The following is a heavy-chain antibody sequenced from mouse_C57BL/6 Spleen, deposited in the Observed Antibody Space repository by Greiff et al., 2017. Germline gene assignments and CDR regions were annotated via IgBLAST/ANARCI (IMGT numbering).Heavy chain of an antibody. CDR3: ARPDLLGYFDV. V-gene: IGHV5-17*01. J-gene: IGHJ1*03. CDR2: ISSGSSTI. CDR1: GFTFSDYG. D-gene: IGHD2-1*01. Sequence: EVNLVESGGGLVKPGGSLKLSCAASGFTFSDYGMHWVRQAPEKGLEWVAYISSGSSTIYYADTVKGRFTISRDNAKNTLFLQMTSLRSEDTAMYYCARPDLLGYFDVWGTGTTVTVSS.